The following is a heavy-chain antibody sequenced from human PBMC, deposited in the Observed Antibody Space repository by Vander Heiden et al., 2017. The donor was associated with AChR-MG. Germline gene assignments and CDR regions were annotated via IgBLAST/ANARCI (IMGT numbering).Heavy chain of an antibody. J-gene: IGHJ2*01. D-gene: IGHD6-25*01. CDR2: IYHTGST. V-gene: IGHV4-4*02. CDR1: GYSITRGYR. Sequence: QVHLQASGPGLAKPSGTLSLTCVVSGYSITRGYRWRWVRPSPGKGLEWIGRIYHTGSTSYNPSLKSRVGMSVVKTKNKFSLTLNSVATADTTVYYCGRDSKDSRGYSHWYFDLWGRGTLVTVSS. CDR3: GRDSKDSRGYSHWYFDL.